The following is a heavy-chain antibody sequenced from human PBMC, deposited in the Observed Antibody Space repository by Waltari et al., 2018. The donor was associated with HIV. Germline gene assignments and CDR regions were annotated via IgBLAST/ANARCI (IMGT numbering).Heavy chain of an antibody. CDR3: ARVDGGAFDF. D-gene: IGHD3-16*01. CDR1: GYTFTGYY. CDR2: INPNSGGT. J-gene: IGHJ3*01. Sequence: QVQLVQSGAEVKKPGASVKVSCKASGYTFTGYYVHWVRQAPGQGLEWMGRINPNSGGTDFAQKFQGRVTMTRDTSISTVYMELSRLKSDDTAFYYCARVDGGAFDFWGQGAMVTVSS. V-gene: IGHV1-2*06.